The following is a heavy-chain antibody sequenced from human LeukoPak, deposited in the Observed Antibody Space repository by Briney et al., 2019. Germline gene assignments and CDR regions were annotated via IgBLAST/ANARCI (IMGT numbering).Heavy chain of an antibody. Sequence: QTGGSLRLSCAGSGFTFNNYAMSWVRRAPGKGLEWVSAISGSGGSTYYADSVKGRFTISRDNSKNTLYLQMNSLRAEDTAVYYCATAYYYGSGSYYLPYYYYGMDVWGQGTTVTVSS. CDR1: GFTFNNYA. D-gene: IGHD3-10*01. CDR2: ISGSGGST. J-gene: IGHJ6*02. CDR3: ATAYYYGSGSYYLPYYYYGMDV. V-gene: IGHV3-23*01.